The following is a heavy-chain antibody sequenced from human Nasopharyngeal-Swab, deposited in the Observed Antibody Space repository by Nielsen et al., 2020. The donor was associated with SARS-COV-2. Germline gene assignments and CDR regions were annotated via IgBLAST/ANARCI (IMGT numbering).Heavy chain of an antibody. CDR3: AKEINSFDYYYYTMDV. Sequence: SLRLSCAASGFTFDGYAMHWVRQAPGKGLEWVSSINWNSDRAYADSVRGRFTISRDNVKNYLYLQMNSLRPEDTALYYCAKEINSFDYYYYTMDVWGQGTTVTVSS. J-gene: IGHJ6*02. V-gene: IGHV3-9*01. CDR2: INWNSDR. D-gene: IGHD3-3*02. CDR1: GFTFDGYA.